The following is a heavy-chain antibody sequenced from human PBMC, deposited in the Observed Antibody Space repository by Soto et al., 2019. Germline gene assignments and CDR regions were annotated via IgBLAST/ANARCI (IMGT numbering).Heavy chain of an antibody. CDR2: ISYDGSNK. D-gene: IGHD3-10*01. J-gene: IGHJ4*02. CDR1: GFTFSSYA. Sequence: GGSLRLSCAASGFTFSSYAMHWVRQAPGKGLEWVAVISYDGSNKYYADSVKGRFTISRDNSKNTLYLQMNSLRAEDTAVYYCAGAYMVRAQSDYWGQGTLVTVSS. V-gene: IGHV3-30-3*01. CDR3: AGAYMVRAQSDY.